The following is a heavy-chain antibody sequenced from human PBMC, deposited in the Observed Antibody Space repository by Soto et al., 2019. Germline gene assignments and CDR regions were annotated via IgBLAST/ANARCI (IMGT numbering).Heavy chain of an antibody. Sequence: PSETLSLTCTVSGGSISSGGYYWSWIRHHPGKGLEWIGYIYYSGSTYYNPSLKSRVTISVDTSKNQFSPKLSSVTAADTAVYYCARGACSGGSCYPYYFDYWGQGTLVTVSS. D-gene: IGHD2-15*01. J-gene: IGHJ4*02. CDR3: ARGACSGGSCYPYYFDY. V-gene: IGHV4-31*03. CDR1: GGSISSGGYY. CDR2: IYYSGST.